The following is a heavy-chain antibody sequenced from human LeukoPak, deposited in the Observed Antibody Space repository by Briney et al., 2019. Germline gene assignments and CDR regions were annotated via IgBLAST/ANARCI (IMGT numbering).Heavy chain of an antibody. Sequence: ASVKVSCKASGYTFTGYYMHWVRQAPGQGLEWMGRINPNSGGTNYAQKFQGRVTMTRDTSINTAYLELSGLRSDDTAVYYCGRGGFEDWGFDYWGQGTLVTVSS. CDR3: GRGGFEDWGFDY. D-gene: IGHD3-10*01. V-gene: IGHV1-2*06. CDR2: INPNSGGT. J-gene: IGHJ4*02. CDR1: GYTFTGYY.